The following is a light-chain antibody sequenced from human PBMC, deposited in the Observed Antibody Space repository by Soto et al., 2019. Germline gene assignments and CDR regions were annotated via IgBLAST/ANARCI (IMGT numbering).Light chain of an antibody. CDR2: EVT. J-gene: IGLJ2*01. CDR1: SSDIGGYNY. V-gene: IGLV2-14*01. CDR3: QSYDRSLSASI. Sequence: QSALTQPASVSGSPGQSITVSCTGTSSDIGGYNYVSWYQQHPGKAPKLMVYEVTNRPSGVSDRFSGSRSDTSASLAITGLQAEDEADYYCQSYDRSLSASIFGGGTKLTVL.